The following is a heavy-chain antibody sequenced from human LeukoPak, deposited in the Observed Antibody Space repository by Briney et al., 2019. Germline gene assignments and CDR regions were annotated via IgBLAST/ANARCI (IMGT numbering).Heavy chain of an antibody. Sequence: GGSLRLSCAASGFTFSSYSMNWVRQAPGKGLEWVSSISSSSYIYYADSVKGRFTISRDNAKNSLYLQMNSLRAEDTAVYYCARDRGYYYDSSLDYWGQGTLVTVSS. D-gene: IGHD3-22*01. CDR2: ISSSSYI. CDR1: GFTFSSYS. J-gene: IGHJ4*02. CDR3: ARDRGYYYDSSLDY. V-gene: IGHV3-21*01.